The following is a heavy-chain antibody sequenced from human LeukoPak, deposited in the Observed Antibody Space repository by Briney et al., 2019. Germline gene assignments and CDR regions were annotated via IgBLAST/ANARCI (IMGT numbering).Heavy chain of an antibody. CDR3: ARDRGGLDCSSTSCDHY. Sequence: PSETLSLTCAVSGGSISSSNWWSWVRQPPGKGLEWIGEIYHSGSTNYNPSLKSRVTISVDKSKNQFSLKLSSVTAADTAVYYCARDRGGLDCSSTSCDHYWGQGTLVTVSS. CDR2: IYHSGST. D-gene: IGHD2-2*01. V-gene: IGHV4-4*02. CDR1: GGSISSSNW. J-gene: IGHJ4*02.